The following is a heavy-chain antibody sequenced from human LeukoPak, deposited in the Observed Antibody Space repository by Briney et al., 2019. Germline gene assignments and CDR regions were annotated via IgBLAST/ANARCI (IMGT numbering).Heavy chain of an antibody. CDR2: IWYDGSKE. Sequence: GGSLRLSCAASGFTFSRHGMHWVRQAPGKGLEWVALIWYDGSKEDYADSVKGRFTISRDNSKNTLYLQMNSLRAEDTAVYYCAREEDAAADDYYYYGMDVWGQGTTVTVSS. J-gene: IGHJ6*02. CDR1: GFTFSRHG. CDR3: AREEDAAADDYYYYGMDV. D-gene: IGHD6-13*01. V-gene: IGHV3-30*02.